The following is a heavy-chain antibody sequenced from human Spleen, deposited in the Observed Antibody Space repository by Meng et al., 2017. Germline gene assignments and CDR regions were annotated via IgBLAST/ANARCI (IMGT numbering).Heavy chain of an antibody. CDR3: VPRTTYFDS. Sequence: EVRLLESGGGWVQPGGSLRLSCAASGFTFSTVGMNWVRQAPGKGLEWVSTISSTGGATYYADSVKGRLTISRDNSKNTLYLQMNSLRAEDTAVYYCVPRTTYFDSWGLGTLVTVSS. CDR2: ISSTGGAT. V-gene: IGHV3-23*01. J-gene: IGHJ4*02. D-gene: IGHD4-11*01. CDR1: GFTFSTVG.